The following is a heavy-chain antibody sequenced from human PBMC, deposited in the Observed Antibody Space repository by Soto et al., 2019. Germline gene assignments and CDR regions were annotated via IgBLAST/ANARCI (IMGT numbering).Heavy chain of an antibody. CDR2: IYYSGST. CDR3: ARWRGNSDYYFDY. V-gene: IGHV4-59*01. CDR1: GDSISNYY. D-gene: IGHD3-3*01. Sequence: SETLSLTCTVSGDSISNYYWSWIRQPPGKGLEWIGYIYYSGSTNYNPSLKSRVTISVDTSKNQFSLKLSSVTAADTAVYYCARWRGNSDYYFDYWGQGTLVTVSS. J-gene: IGHJ4*02.